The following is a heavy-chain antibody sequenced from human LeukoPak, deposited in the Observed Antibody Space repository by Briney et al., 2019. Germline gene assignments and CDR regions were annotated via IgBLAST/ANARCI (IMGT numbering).Heavy chain of an antibody. CDR3: VRAHYDSSGYPFLDF. CDR2: ISTSTSGTTI. CDR1: GFTFSDYN. V-gene: IGHV3-48*04. J-gene: IGHJ4*02. Sequence: SGGSLRLSCAASGFTFSDYNMNWVRQAPGKGLEWVSYISTSTSGTTIYYGDSVEGRFTISRDNAKNSLYLQMSSLRAEDTAVYYCVRAHYDSSGYPFLDFWGLGTLVTVSS. D-gene: IGHD3-22*01.